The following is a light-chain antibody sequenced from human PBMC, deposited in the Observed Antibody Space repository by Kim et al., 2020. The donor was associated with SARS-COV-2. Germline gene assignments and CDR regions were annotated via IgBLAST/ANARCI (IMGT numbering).Light chain of an antibody. Sequence: EILLTQSPGTLSLSPGERATLSCRANQRISSNYLAWYQHKPGQSPRLLIHDASNRATGIPDRFSGSGSGTDFTLTISRLEPEDFAVYYCHQDIRSPYSCGQGTKLEI. CDR3: HQDIRSPYS. CDR2: DAS. J-gene: IGKJ2*03. V-gene: IGKV3-20*01. CDR1: QRISSNY.